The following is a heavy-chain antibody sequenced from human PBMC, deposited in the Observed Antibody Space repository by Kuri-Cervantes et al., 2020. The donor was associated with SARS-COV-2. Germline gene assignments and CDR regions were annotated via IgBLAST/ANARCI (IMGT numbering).Heavy chain of an antibody. CDR3: AKDGRAARGYYYYGMDV. D-gene: IGHD6-6*01. CDR1: GFTFSSYS. Sequence: GGSLRLSCAASGFTFSSYSMNWVRQAPGKGLEWVAVISYDGSNKYYADSVKGRFTISRDNSKNTLYLQMNSLRAEDTAVYYCAKDGRAARGYYYYGMDVWGQGTTVTVSS. J-gene: IGHJ6*02. V-gene: IGHV3-30*18. CDR2: ISYDGSNK.